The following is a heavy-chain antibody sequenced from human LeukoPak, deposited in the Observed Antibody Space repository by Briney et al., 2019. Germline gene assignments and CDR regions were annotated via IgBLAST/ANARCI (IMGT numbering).Heavy chain of an antibody. Sequence: GGSLRLSCAASGFTFSSYGMHWVRQAPGKGLEWAAVIWYDGSNKHYADSVKGRFTISRDNSKNTLYLQMNSLRAEDTAVYYCAKEEEEIYYGSGSSLDYWGQGTLVTASS. V-gene: IGHV3-33*06. J-gene: IGHJ4*02. D-gene: IGHD3-10*01. CDR1: GFTFSSYG. CDR2: IWYDGSNK. CDR3: AKEEEEIYYGSGSSLDY.